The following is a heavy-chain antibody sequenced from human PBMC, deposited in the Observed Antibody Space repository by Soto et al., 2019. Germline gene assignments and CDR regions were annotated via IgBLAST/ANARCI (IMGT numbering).Heavy chain of an antibody. D-gene: IGHD2-21*02. Sequence: NPSETLSLTCGVSGGTVASSHWWSWARQSPGRGLEWIGNVYHTGDTNFNPSLQSRVTFSVDKSNDQFSLRLTSVTAADTAVYFCAREIVTAGGNNYFDPWGPGTLVTVSS. CDR3: AREIVTAGGNNYFDP. CDR2: VYHTGDT. J-gene: IGHJ5*02. V-gene: IGHV4-4*02. CDR1: GGTVASSHW.